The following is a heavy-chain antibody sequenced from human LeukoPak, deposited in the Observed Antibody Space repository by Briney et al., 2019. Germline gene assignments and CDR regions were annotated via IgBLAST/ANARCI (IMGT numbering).Heavy chain of an antibody. D-gene: IGHD1-1*01. CDR1: GGSISSYY. CDR2: IYYSGST. J-gene: IGHJ3*02. V-gene: IGHV4-59*01. CDR3: ARDPGTTWGDAFDI. Sequence: SETLSLTCSVSGGSISSYYWSWIRQPPGKGLEWIGYIYYSGSTNYNPSLKSRVTISVDTSKNQFSLKLSSVTAADTAVYYCARDPGTTWGDAFDIWGQGTMVTVSS.